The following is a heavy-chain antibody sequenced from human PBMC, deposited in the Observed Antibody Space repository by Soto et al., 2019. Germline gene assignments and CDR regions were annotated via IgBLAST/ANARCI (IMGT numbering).Heavy chain of an antibody. D-gene: IGHD3-10*01. CDR2: IRSKAYGGTT. CDR3: TSLWFGELLFLDY. Sequence: GGSLRLSCTASGFTFGDYAMSWVRQAPGKGLEWVGFIRSKAYGGTTEYAASVKGRFAISRDDSKSIAYLQMNSLKTEDTAVYYCTSLWFGELLFLDYWGQGTLVTVSS. J-gene: IGHJ4*02. V-gene: IGHV3-49*04. CDR1: GFTFGDYA.